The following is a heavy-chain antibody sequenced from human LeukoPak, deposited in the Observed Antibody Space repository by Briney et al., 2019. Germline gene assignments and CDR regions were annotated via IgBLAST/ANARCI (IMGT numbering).Heavy chain of an antibody. Sequence: SLRLSCAASGFTFDVSAMHWVRQAPGKGLEWVSGISWNSGSIGYADSVKGRFTISRDNAKNSLYLQMNSLRAEDTALYYCAKDMGYCSSTSCSYYYYGMDVWGQGTTVTVSS. CDR3: AKDMGYCSSTSCSYYYYGMDV. CDR2: ISWNSGSI. V-gene: IGHV3-9*01. CDR1: GFTFDVSA. D-gene: IGHD2-2*01. J-gene: IGHJ6*02.